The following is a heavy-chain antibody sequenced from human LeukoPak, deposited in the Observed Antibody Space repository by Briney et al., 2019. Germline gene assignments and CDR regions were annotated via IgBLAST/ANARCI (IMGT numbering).Heavy chain of an antibody. CDR2: ISGSGGST. J-gene: IGHJ4*02. V-gene: IGHV3-23*01. D-gene: IGHD6-13*01. CDR1: GFTFSSYG. CDR3: AKLRWRQQLQPFDY. Sequence: GGTLRLSCAASGFTFSSYGMSWVRQAPGKGLEWVSAISGSGGSTYYADSVKGRFTISRDNSKNTLYLQMNSLRAEDTAVYYCAKLRWRQQLQPFDYWGQGTLVTVSS.